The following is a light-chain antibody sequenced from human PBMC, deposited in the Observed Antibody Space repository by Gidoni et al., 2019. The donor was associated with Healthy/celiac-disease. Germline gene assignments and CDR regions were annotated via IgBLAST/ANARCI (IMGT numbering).Light chain of an antibody. CDR2: STS. Sequence: QTVMTQEPSLTVSPGGTVTLTCASSTGAVTSGYYPNWFQQKPGQAPRALIYSTSNKNSWTPARFSGSLLGGKAALTLSGVQPEDEAEYYCLLYYGGAWVFGGGTKLTVL. CDR3: LLYYGGAWV. CDR1: TGAVTSGYY. V-gene: IGLV7-43*01. J-gene: IGLJ3*02.